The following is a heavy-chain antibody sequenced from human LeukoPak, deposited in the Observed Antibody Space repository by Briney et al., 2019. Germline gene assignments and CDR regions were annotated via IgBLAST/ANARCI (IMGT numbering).Heavy chain of an antibody. V-gene: IGHV4-59*01. CDR3: ARDGGYYYDRGLN. CDR1: GGSISSYY. J-gene: IGHJ4*02. D-gene: IGHD3-22*01. Sequence: SETLSLTCAVSGGSISSYYWSWIRQPPGKGLEWIGYIYYSWSTNYNPSLKSRVTISVDTSKNQFSLKLSSVTAADTAVYYCARDGGYYYDRGLNWGQGTLVTVSS. CDR2: IYYSWST.